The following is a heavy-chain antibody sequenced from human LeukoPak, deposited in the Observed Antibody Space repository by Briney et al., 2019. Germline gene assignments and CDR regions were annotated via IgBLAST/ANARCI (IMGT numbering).Heavy chain of an antibody. V-gene: IGHV4-34*01. J-gene: IGHJ5*02. CDR2: INHSGST. CDR3: ARHPRARGNYYGSGRLSPLNWFDP. Sequence: SETLSLTCAVYGGSFSGYYWSWIRQPPGKGLEWIGEINHSGSTNYNPSLKSRVTISVDTSKNQFSLKLSSVTAADTAVYYCARHPRARGNYYGSGRLSPLNWFDPWGQGTLVTVSS. CDR1: GGSFSGYY. D-gene: IGHD3-10*01.